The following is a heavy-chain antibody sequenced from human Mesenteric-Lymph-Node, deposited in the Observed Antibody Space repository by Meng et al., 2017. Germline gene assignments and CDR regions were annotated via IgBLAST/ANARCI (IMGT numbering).Heavy chain of an antibody. Sequence: QVQLQESGPGLGKLSQTLALTCSVSGGSVSSGSSYWSWIRQPPGKGLEWSGYIYYSGSTNHNPSLKSRVTISVDSSKNQFSLKLSSVTAADTAVYYCARLVGIQLPTNWFDPWGQGTLVTVSS. V-gene: IGHV4-61*01. J-gene: IGHJ5*02. CDR2: IYYSGST. CDR1: GGSVSSGSSY. D-gene: IGHD5-18*01. CDR3: ARLVGIQLPTNWFDP.